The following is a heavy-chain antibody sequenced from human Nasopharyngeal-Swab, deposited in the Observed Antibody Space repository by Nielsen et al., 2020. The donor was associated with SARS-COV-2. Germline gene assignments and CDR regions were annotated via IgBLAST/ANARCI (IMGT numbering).Heavy chain of an antibody. CDR2: ISSSGSIT. V-gene: IGHV3-11*04. D-gene: IGHD5-24*01. Sequence: GESMKISWAASGFSFSEYYMSWIRQAPGKGLEWISDISSSGSITHYADSMKGRFTISRDNAKKSLYLQMNSLRAEDTAVYYCARGVETIHHWGQGSLVTVPS. J-gene: IGHJ1*01. CDR1: GFSFSEYY. CDR3: ARGVETIHH.